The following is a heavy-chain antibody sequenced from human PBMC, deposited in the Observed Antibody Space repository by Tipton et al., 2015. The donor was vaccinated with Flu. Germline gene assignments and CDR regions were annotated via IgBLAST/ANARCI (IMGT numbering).Heavy chain of an antibody. CDR2: IYPSGTT. D-gene: IGHD3-10*02. J-gene: IGHJ4*02. V-gene: IGHV4-39*01. Sequence: TLSLTCTVSSGSIRSTNYFCAWIRQPPGKRLELIGSIYPSGTTYYNPSLKSRVTISVDTSRNQFSLNLTSVTAADTAVYYCARLSYYDVDLKNFYFEDWGQGALVTVSS. CDR3: ARLSYYDVDLKNFYFED. CDR1: SGSIRSTNYF.